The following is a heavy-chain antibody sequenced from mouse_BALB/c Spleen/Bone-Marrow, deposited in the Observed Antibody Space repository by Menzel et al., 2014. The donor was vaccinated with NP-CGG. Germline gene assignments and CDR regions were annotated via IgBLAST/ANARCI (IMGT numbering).Heavy chain of an antibody. Sequence: EVKVVESGPELVKPGASVKTSCKASGYTFTSYVMHWVKQKPGQGLEWIGYINPYNDGTKYNEKFKGKATLTSDKSSSTAYMELSSLTSEDSAVYYCAKGDNYRYDFDYWGQGTTLTVSS. CDR1: GYTFTSYV. J-gene: IGHJ2*01. D-gene: IGHD2-14*01. CDR3: AKGDNYRYDFDY. V-gene: IGHV1-14*01. CDR2: INPYNDGT.